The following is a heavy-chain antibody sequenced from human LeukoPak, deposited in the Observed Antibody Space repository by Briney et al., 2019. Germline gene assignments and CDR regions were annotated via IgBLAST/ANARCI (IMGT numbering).Heavy chain of an antibody. V-gene: IGHV5-51*01. J-gene: IGHJ4*02. CDR1: GSSFTSYW. CDR3: ARPYGSRGYSSRWYMMDY. D-gene: IGHD6-13*01. CDR2: IYPGDSDT. Sequence: GESLKISCKGSGSSFTSYWIGWVRQMPGKGLEWMGIIYPGDSDTRYSPSFQGQVTISADKSISTAYLQWSSLKASDTAMYYCARPYGSRGYSSRWYMMDYWGQGTLVTVSS.